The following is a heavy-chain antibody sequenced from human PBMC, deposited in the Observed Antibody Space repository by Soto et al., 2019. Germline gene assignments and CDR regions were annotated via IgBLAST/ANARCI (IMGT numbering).Heavy chain of an antibody. Sequence: EVQLVESGGGLVQPGGSLRLSCAASGFTFSSYSINWVRQAPGKGLEWVSYISSSSSTIYYADSVKGRFTISRDNAKNSLYLQMNSLRDEDTAVYYCARGGYCSSTSCGWFDPWGQGTLVTVSS. D-gene: IGHD2-2*01. CDR2: ISSSSSTI. V-gene: IGHV3-48*02. CDR1: GFTFSSYS. CDR3: ARGGYCSSTSCGWFDP. J-gene: IGHJ5*02.